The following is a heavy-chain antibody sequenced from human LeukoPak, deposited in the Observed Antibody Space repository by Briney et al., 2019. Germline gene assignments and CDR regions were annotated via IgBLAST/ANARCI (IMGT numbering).Heavy chain of an antibody. CDR2: INPNSGGT. J-gene: IGHJ4*02. CDR1: GYTFTGYY. CDR3: ARGSSRTMVRGVIIEPPTDY. Sequence: ASVKVSCKASGYTFTGYYMHWVRQAPGQGLEGMGWINPNSGGTNYAQKFQGRVTMTRDTSISTAYMELSRLRSDDTAVYYCARGSSRTMVRGVIIEPPTDYWGQGTLVTVSS. V-gene: IGHV1-2*02. D-gene: IGHD3-10*01.